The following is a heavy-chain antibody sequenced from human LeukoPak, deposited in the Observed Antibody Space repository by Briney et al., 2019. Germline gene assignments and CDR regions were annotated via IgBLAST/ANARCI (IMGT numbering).Heavy chain of an antibody. V-gene: IGHV3-64D*06. J-gene: IGHJ5*02. Sequence: GGSLRLSCSASGFTVTHYAMHWVRQAPGKGLEYVSAVDANGRITYYADSVEGRFTISRDDSKNTLYLHMSSLRPEDTAIYYCYCRDDLPAWGQGTLVTISS. CDR2: VDANGRIT. CDR1: GFTVTHYA. D-gene: IGHD5-24*01. CDR3: YCRDDLPA.